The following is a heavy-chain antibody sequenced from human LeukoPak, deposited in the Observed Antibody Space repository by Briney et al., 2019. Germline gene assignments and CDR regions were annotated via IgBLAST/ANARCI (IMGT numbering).Heavy chain of an antibody. CDR2: IYYSGST. D-gene: IGHD3-22*01. CDR1: GGSISSYY. Sequence: PSETLSLTCTVSGGSISSYYWIWIRQPPGKGLEWIGYIYYSGSTNYNPSLKSRVTISVDTSKNQFSLKLSSVTAADTAVYYCARGTYYYDSSGYLLDYWGQGTLVTVSS. V-gene: IGHV4-59*01. J-gene: IGHJ4*02. CDR3: ARGTYYYDSSGYLLDY.